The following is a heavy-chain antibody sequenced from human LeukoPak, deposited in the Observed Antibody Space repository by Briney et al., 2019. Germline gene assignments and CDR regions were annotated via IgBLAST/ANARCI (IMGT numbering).Heavy chain of an antibody. V-gene: IGHV4-39*01. CDR1: GGSLSSSSYY. Sequence: PSETLSLTCTVSGGSLSSSSYYWGWIRQPPGKGLEWLGSIYYSGRTYYNPSLKSRATISVDTSKSQFSLKMSSVSAADTAVYYCARRVEVVVVVATFDAFDIWGQGTMVTVSS. CDR2: IYYSGRT. CDR3: ARRVEVVVVVATFDAFDI. D-gene: IGHD2-15*01. J-gene: IGHJ3*02.